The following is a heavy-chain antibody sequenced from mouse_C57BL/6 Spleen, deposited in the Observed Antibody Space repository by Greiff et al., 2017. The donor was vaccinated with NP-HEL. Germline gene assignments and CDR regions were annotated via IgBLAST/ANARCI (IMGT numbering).Heavy chain of an antibody. J-gene: IGHJ2*01. CDR3: ARGLRHFDY. Sequence: QVQLQQPGAELVKPGASVKMSCKASGYTFTSYWITWVKQRPGQGLEWIGDIYPGSGSTNYNEKFKSKATLTVETSSSTAYMQLSSLTSEDSAVYYCARGLRHFDYWGQGTTLTVSS. CDR2: IYPGSGST. V-gene: IGHV1-55*01. CDR1: GYTFTSYW. D-gene: IGHD3-1*01.